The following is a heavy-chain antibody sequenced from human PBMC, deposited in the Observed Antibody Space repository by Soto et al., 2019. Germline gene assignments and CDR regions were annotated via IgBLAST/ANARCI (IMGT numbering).Heavy chain of an antibody. V-gene: IGHV1-69*02. Sequence: QVQLVQSGAEVKNPGSSVRVSCKASGGTFSSYTLNCVRQAPGQGLEWMARIIPVLSMSTYAQKFQGRVPIIADKSTTTAYMTLSSLRSDDSDIHYCAWSYGSGRRLFDDWGQGTLDTVSS. CDR1: GGTFSSYT. CDR2: IIPVLSMS. D-gene: IGHD3-10*01. CDR3: AWSYGSGRRLFDD. J-gene: IGHJ4*02.